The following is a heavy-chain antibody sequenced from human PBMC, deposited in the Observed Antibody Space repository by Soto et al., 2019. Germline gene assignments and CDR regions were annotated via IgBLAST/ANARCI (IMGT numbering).Heavy chain of an antibody. Sequence: GESLKISCKGSGYSFTSYWIGWVRQMPGKGREWMGIIYPGDSDTRYSPSFQGQVTISADKSISTAYLQWSSLKASDTAMYYCARTIAALPEGYYYYGMDVWGQGTTVTVSS. J-gene: IGHJ6*02. CDR2: IYPGDSDT. CDR3: ARTIAALPEGYYYYGMDV. CDR1: GYSFTSYW. V-gene: IGHV5-51*01. D-gene: IGHD6-13*01.